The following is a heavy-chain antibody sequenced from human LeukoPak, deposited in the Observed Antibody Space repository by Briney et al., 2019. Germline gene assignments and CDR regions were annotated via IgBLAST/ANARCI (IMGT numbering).Heavy chain of an antibody. V-gene: IGHV3-23*01. CDR2: ISGTGAVT. D-gene: IGHD4-17*01. J-gene: IGHJ5*01. CDR3: ARGLTTTGFDS. CDR1: GFTLSTNA. Sequence: GGSLRLSCAASGFTLSTNAISWVRQAPGKGLEWVSAISGTGAVTYYAESVKGRFTISRDNSKNTVYLHMNSLKVEDTAVYYCARGLTTTGFDSWGQGTLVTVSS.